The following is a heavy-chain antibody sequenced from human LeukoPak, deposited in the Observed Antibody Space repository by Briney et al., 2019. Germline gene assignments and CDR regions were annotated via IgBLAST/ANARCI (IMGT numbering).Heavy chain of an antibody. D-gene: IGHD6-13*01. CDR2: IYYSGST. Sequence: SETLSLTCTVSGGSINSYYWSWIRQPPGKGLEWIGYIYYSGSTNYNPSLKSRVTISVDTSKNQFSLKLSSVTAAVTAVYYCARGGGYSSSWTYWGQGTLVTVSS. CDR3: ARGGGYSSSWTY. CDR1: GGSINSYY. J-gene: IGHJ4*02. V-gene: IGHV4-59*01.